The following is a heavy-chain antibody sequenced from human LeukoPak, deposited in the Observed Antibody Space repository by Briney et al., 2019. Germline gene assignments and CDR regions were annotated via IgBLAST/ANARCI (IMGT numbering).Heavy chain of an antibody. J-gene: IGHJ3*02. D-gene: IGHD4-17*01. Sequence: SVKVSCKASGGTFSSYAISWVRQAPGRGHEWMGGIIPIFGTANYAQKFQGRVTITADESTSTAYMELSSLRSEDTAVYYCAREGTVTTTDAFDIWGQGTMVTVSS. CDR1: GGTFSSYA. CDR2: IIPIFGTA. CDR3: AREGTVTTTDAFDI. V-gene: IGHV1-69*13.